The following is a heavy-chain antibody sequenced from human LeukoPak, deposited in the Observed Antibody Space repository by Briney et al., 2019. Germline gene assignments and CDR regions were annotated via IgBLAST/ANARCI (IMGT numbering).Heavy chain of an antibody. CDR1: GFTFSSYW. Sequence: GGSLRLSCAASGFTFSSYWMSWVRQAPGKGLEWVSHISSSGSTIYYADSVKGRFTISRDNAKNSLYLQMNSLRAEDTAVYYCARDLDGDYVNYMDVWGKGTTVTVSS. V-gene: IGHV3-48*04. CDR3: ARDLDGDYVNYMDV. D-gene: IGHD4-17*01. CDR2: ISSSGSTI. J-gene: IGHJ6*03.